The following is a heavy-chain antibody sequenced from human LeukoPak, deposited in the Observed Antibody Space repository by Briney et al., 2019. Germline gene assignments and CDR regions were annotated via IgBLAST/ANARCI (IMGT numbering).Heavy chain of an antibody. V-gene: IGHV3-23*01. J-gene: IGHJ4*02. CDR3: AKERRSRSSSSRGAFDY. CDR2: ISGSGGST. Sequence: GGSLRLSCAASGFTFSSYAMSWVRQAPGKGLERVSAISGSGGSTYYADSVKGRFTISRDNSKNTLYLQMNSLRAEDTAVYYCAKERRSRSSSSRGAFDYWSQGTLVTVSS. CDR1: GFTFSSYA. D-gene: IGHD6-6*01.